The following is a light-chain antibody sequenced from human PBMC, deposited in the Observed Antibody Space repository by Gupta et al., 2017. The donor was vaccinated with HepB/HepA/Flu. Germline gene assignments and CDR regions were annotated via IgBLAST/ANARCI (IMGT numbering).Light chain of an antibody. Sequence: EIVFTQPPRTLSLSPGERATLSCRASQSVSSSYLAWYQQKPGQAPRLLIYGASSRATGIPDRFSGSGSGTDFTLTISRLEPEDFAVYYCQQYGSSPGWTFGQGTKVEIK. J-gene: IGKJ1*01. CDR2: GAS. CDR3: QQYGSSPGWT. CDR1: QSVSSSY. V-gene: IGKV3-20*01.